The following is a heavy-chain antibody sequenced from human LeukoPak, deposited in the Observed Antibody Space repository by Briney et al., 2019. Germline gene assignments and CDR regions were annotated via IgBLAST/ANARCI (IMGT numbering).Heavy chain of an antibody. J-gene: IGHJ4*02. D-gene: IGHD1-26*01. Sequence: VANIKQDGSVENYVDSVKGRFTISRDNAKNSLYLQMNSLRAEDTAVYYCARDPVGAPYYDYWGQGTLVTVSS. CDR3: ARDPVGAPYYDY. V-gene: IGHV3-7*01. CDR2: IKQDGSVE.